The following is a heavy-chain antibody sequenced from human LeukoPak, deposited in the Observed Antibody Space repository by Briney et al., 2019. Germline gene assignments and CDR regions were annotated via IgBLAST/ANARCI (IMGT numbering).Heavy chain of an antibody. CDR3: ARSLWFGDLSHFDY. CDR1: GFSLSTSEVA. V-gene: IGHV2-5*01. Sequence: SGPTLVKPTQTLTLTCSFSGFSLSTSEVAVGWIRQPPGKALEWLALIYWNDDKRYRPSLQSRLTLTKDTSKNQVVLTMTNMDPVGTATYYCARSLWFGDLSHFDYWGQVTVLTVSS. D-gene: IGHD3-10*01. J-gene: IGHJ4*02. CDR2: IYWNDDK.